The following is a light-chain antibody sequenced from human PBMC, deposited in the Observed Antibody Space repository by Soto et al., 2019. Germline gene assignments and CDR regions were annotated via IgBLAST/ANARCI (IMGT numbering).Light chain of an antibody. CDR3: QQYNDWPPT. V-gene: IGKV3-15*01. J-gene: IGKJ1*01. Sequence: EIVMTQSPSTLSVSPGQRPTLSCRASQSVSSNLAWSQQKPGRAPRLLIYGASTRATGMPARFSGSGSGTEFTLTISSLQSEDFAVYYCQQYNDWPPTFGQGTKVDIK. CDR1: QSVSSN. CDR2: GAS.